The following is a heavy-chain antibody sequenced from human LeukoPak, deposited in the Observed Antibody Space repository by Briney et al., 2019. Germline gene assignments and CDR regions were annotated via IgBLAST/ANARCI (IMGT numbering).Heavy chain of an antibody. CDR2: VYYTGST. V-gene: IGHV4-39*01. Sequence: SEALSLTCTVSGASIYTSSSYWGWIRQPPGKGLEWIASVYYTGSTYYSPSLKSRATISVDTSKNQFSLELNSVTAADTAVYYCTTSRTNDCSSPSCYTDYWGQGTLVTVSS. CDR1: GASIYTSSSY. CDR3: TTSRTNDCSSPSCYTDY. D-gene: IGHD2-2*02. J-gene: IGHJ4*02.